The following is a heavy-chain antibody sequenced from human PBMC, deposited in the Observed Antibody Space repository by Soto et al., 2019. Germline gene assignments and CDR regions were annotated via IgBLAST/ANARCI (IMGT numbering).Heavy chain of an antibody. CDR3: ARDKITGLFDY. Sequence: QVQLQQWGAGLLKPSETLSLTCAVYGGSFSGYYWTWIRQPPGTGLEWIGEINHSGSTNYNPSLKSRVTVSVDTSKNQFSLKLISVTAADTAVYYCARDKITGLFDYWGQGPLVTVSS. CDR2: INHSGST. J-gene: IGHJ4*02. V-gene: IGHV4-34*01. CDR1: GGSFSGYY. D-gene: IGHD2-8*02.